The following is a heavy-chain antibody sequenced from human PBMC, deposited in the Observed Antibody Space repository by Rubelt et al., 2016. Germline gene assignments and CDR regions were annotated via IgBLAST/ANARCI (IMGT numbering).Heavy chain of an antibody. CDR2: ISGSGTNT. Sequence: EVQQLESGGGLVQPGGSLRLSCAASGFTFSSYAMSWVRQAPGKGLEWVSLISGSGTNTYYADSVKGRVTISRDNSKNTLYLQMNSLRAEDTAIYYCATHPGVSFYYGMDVWGQGTTVTVSS. J-gene: IGHJ6*02. CDR3: ATHPGVSFYYGMDV. CDR1: GFTFSSYA. V-gene: IGHV3-23*01. D-gene: IGHD7-27*01.